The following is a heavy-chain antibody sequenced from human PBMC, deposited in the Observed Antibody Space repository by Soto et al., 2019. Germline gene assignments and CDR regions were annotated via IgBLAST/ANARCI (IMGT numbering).Heavy chain of an antibody. CDR2: IIPIFGTA. Sequence: ASVKVSCKASGGTFSSYAISWVRQAPGQGLEWMGGIIPIFGTANYAQKFQGRVTITADESTSTAYMELSSLRSEDTAVYYCAHSEVLRFLEWFTRSRGMDVWGQGTTVTVSS. V-gene: IGHV1-69*13. J-gene: IGHJ6*02. CDR1: GGTFSSYA. D-gene: IGHD3-3*01. CDR3: AHSEVLRFLEWFTRSRGMDV.